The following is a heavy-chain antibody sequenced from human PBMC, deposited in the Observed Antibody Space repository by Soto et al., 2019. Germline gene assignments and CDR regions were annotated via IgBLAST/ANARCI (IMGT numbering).Heavy chain of an antibody. CDR1: GVSIDKYY. D-gene: IGHD1-1*01. CDR2: IFYSGGT. Sequence: SETLSLTCNVSGVSIDKYYWTWTRQSPGRGLEWIGYIFYSGGTNYNPSLKSRVTISADVSKSLVSLKMTSVSAADTALYYCARGIQPPTLSPWDVWGQGTPVTVSS. CDR3: ARGIQPPTLSPWDV. V-gene: IGHV4-59*01. J-gene: IGHJ6*01.